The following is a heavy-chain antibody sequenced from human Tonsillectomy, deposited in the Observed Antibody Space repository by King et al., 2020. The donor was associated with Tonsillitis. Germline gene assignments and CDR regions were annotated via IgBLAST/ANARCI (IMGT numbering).Heavy chain of an antibody. CDR2: ISYDGSNK. V-gene: IGHV3-30*18. D-gene: IGHD6-19*01. Sequence: VQLVESGGGVVQPGRSLRLSCAASGFTFSSYGMHWVRQAPGKGLEWVAVISYDGSNKYYADSVKGRFTISRDNSKNTLYLQMNSLRAEDTAVYYCAKGPGWYEAIDYWGQGTLVTVSS. CDR3: AKGPGWYEAIDY. J-gene: IGHJ4*02. CDR1: GFTFSSYG.